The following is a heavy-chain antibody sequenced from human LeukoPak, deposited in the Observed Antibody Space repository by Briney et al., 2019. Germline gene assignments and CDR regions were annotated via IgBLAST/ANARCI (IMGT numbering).Heavy chain of an antibody. CDR3: ARGTDTHFDY. D-gene: IGHD5-18*01. J-gene: IGHJ4*02. CDR1: GFTFSNYD. V-gene: IGHV3-13*04. CDR2: IGTAGDT. Sequence: SGGSLRLSCAASGFTFSNYDMHWVRHATGKGLEWVSAIGTAGDTYYPGSVRGRFTMSRENAKNSLYLQMNSLTAGDTAVYYCARGTDTHFDYWGQGILVTVSS.